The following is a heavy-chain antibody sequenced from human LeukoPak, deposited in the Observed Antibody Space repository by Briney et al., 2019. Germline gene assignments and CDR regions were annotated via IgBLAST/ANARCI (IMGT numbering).Heavy chain of an antibody. CDR1: GFTFSSYS. CDR3: ARGIGYCSSTSCYFFDF. J-gene: IGHJ4*02. CDR2: ISSSSSYI. Sequence: GSLRLSCAASGFTFSSYSMNWVRQAPGKGLEWVSSISSSSSYIYYADSVKGRFTISRDNAKNSLYLQMNSLRVEDTAVYYCARGIGYCSSTSCYFFDFWGQGTLVTVSS. V-gene: IGHV3-21*01. D-gene: IGHD2-2*01.